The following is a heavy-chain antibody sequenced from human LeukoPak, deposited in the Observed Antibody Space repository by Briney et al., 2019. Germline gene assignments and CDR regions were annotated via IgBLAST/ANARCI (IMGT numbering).Heavy chain of an antibody. CDR1: GFTFDDYG. Sequence: GVSLRLSCAASGFTFDDYGMSWVRQAPGKGLEWVSGINWNGGTIGYADSVKGRFTISRDNAKNSLYLQMNSLRAEDTALYYCARYGFYCSSTSCYIFDNWGQGTLVTVSS. CDR2: INWNGGTI. D-gene: IGHD2-2*02. V-gene: IGHV3-20*04. J-gene: IGHJ4*02. CDR3: ARYGFYCSSTSCYIFDN.